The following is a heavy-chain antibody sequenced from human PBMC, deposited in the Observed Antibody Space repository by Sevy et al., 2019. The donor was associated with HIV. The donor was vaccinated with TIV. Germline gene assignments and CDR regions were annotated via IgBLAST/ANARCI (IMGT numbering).Heavy chain of an antibody. CDR3: VGHYYALGSYYGNY. J-gene: IGHJ4*02. CDR1: GFTFRSYS. V-gene: IGHV3-21*01. CDR2: ISSSSDYI. D-gene: IGHD3-10*01. Sequence: GGSLRLSCAASGFTFRSYSMNWVRQAPGMGLEWVSSISSSSDYIYYADSMKGRYTISRDNAKNSLYLQMNSLRAEDTGIYYCVGHYYALGSYYGNYWGQGTLITVSS.